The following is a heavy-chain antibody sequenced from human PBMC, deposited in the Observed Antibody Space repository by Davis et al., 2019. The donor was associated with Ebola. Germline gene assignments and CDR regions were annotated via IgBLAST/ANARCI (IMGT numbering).Heavy chain of an antibody. CDR2: INPSSGGT. J-gene: IGHJ4*02. V-gene: IGHV1-2*02. D-gene: IGHD3-3*01. CDR3: ARGRDIWSAYSY. Sequence: AASVKVSCNASGYTFTGYYMHWVRQAPGQGLEWMGCINPSSGGTHSAQKFQGRLTMTRDTSINTAYLEMSSLIYDDTAIYYCARGRDIWSAYSYWGQGSLVTVSS. CDR1: GYTFTGYY.